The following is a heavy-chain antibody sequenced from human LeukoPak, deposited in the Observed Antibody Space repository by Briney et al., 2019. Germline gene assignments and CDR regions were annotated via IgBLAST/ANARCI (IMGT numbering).Heavy chain of an antibody. CDR3: ALPYGGNSNFDY. CDR2: ISYDGSNK. V-gene: IGHV3-30*03. D-gene: IGHD4-23*01. Sequence: PGGSLRLSCAASGFTFSSSGMHWVRQAPGKGLEWVAVISYDGSNKYYADSAKGRFTISRDNSKNTLYLQMNSLRAEDTAVYYCALPYGGNSNFDYWGQGTLVTVSS. J-gene: IGHJ4*02. CDR1: GFTFSSSG.